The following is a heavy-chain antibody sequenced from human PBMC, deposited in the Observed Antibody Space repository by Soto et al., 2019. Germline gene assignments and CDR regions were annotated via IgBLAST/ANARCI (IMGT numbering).Heavy chain of an antibody. Sequence: GGSLRLSCAASGFSFSDYYMSWIRQAPGKGLEWVSYISSSGSYTNYADSVKGRFTISRDHVKKSLYLQMNSLRGDDTAVYYCARVPYYYTSGTDYGMDVWGQGTTVTVS. J-gene: IGHJ6*02. CDR2: ISSSGSYT. V-gene: IGHV3-11*06. D-gene: IGHD3-10*01. CDR3: ARVPYYYTSGTDYGMDV. CDR1: GFSFSDYY.